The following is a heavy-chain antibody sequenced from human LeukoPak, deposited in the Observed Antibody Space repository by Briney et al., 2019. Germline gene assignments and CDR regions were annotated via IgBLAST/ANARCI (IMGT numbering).Heavy chain of an antibody. CDR3: ARQGNYCSSTSCYLYHYYMDV. CDR1: GGSISSSSYY. Sequence: SETLSLTCTVSGGSISSSSYYWGWIRQPPGKGLEWIGTIYYSGNTYYNPSLKSRVTISVDTSKNQFSLKLSSVTAADTAVYYCARQGNYCSSTSCYLYHYYMDVWGKGTTATVSS. CDR2: IYYSGNT. J-gene: IGHJ6*03. V-gene: IGHV4-39*01. D-gene: IGHD2-2*01.